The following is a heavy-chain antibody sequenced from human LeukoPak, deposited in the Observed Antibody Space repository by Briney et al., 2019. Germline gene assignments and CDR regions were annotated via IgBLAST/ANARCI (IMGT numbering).Heavy chain of an antibody. D-gene: IGHD6-19*01. CDR1: GYTFTSYG. CDR3: ARGAATVASTLFLRH. Sequence: ASVKVSCKASGYTFTSYGVSWVRQAPGQGLEWMGWISAYNGNTNYAQKLQDRVTMTTDTSTSTAYMELRSLRSDDTVVYYCARGAATVASTLFLRHWGQGTMVTVSS. CDR2: ISAYNGNT. J-gene: IGHJ1*01. V-gene: IGHV1-18*01.